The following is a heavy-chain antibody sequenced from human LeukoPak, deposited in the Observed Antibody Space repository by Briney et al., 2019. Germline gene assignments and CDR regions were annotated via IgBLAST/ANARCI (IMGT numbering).Heavy chain of an antibody. V-gene: IGHV5-51*01. J-gene: IGHJ3*02. D-gene: IGHD1-26*01. CDR2: IYPDDSDT. Sequence: GESLKISCQASGYSFPSYWIGWVRQMSGKGLEWVGVIYPDDSDTRYSPSFEGQVTISADKSISTAYLQWSSLKASDTAMYYCASPAKGSGSFHGVAFDIWGQGTMVTVSS. CDR3: ASPAKGSGSFHGVAFDI. CDR1: GYSFPSYW.